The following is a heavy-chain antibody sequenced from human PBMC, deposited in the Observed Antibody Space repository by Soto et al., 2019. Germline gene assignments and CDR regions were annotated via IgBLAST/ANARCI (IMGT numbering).Heavy chain of an antibody. J-gene: IGHJ3*02. Sequence: SETLSLTCAVYGGSFSGYYWSWIRQPPGKGLEWIGEINHSGSTNYNPSLKSRVTISVDTSKNQFSLKLSSVTAADTAVYYFARRRAGIVVVVAATRGAFDIWGQGTMVT. CDR2: INHSGST. V-gene: IGHV4-34*01. D-gene: IGHD2-15*01. CDR1: GGSFSGYY. CDR3: ARRRAGIVVVVAATRGAFDI.